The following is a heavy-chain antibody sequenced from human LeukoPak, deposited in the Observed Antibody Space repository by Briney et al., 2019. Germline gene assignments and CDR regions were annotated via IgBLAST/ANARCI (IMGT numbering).Heavy chain of an antibody. CDR2: IYHSGST. D-gene: IGHD3-10*01. CDR1: GGSISSGGYS. V-gene: IGHV4-30-2*01. CDR3: ARDRASYGSGSYYSFGWFDP. Sequence: PSQTLSPTCAVSGGSISSGGYSWSWIRQPPGKGLEWIGYIYHSGSTYYNPSLKSRVTISVDRSKNQFSLKLSSVTAADTAVYYCARDRASYGSGSYYSFGWFDPWGQGTLVTVSS. J-gene: IGHJ5*02.